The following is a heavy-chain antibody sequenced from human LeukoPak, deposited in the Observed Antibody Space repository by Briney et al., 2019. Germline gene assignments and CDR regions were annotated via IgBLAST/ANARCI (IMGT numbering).Heavy chain of an antibody. V-gene: IGHV3-48*03. CDR2: ISSSGSTI. Sequence: PGGSLRLSCAASGFTFSSYEMNWVRQAPGKGLEWVSYISSSGSTIYYADSVKGRFTISRDNSKNTLYLQMNSLRAEDTAVYYCARDPYSSGWGFDYWGQGTLVTVSS. CDR1: GFTFSSYE. D-gene: IGHD6-19*01. CDR3: ARDPYSSGWGFDY. J-gene: IGHJ4*02.